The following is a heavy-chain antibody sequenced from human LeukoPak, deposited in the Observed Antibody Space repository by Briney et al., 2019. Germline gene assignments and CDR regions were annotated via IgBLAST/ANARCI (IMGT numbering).Heavy chain of an antibody. CDR2: ISAYNGNT. Sequence: GASVKVSCKASGYTFTSYGINWVRQAPGQGLEWMGWISAYNGNTNYAQNLQGRVTMSTDTSTRTAYMELRSLRSDDTAVYYCARGCFWQWELLGACDVFDIWGQGTMVTVSS. CDR3: ARGCFWQWELLGACDVFDI. J-gene: IGHJ3*02. D-gene: IGHD1-26*01. V-gene: IGHV1-18*01. CDR1: GYTFTSYG.